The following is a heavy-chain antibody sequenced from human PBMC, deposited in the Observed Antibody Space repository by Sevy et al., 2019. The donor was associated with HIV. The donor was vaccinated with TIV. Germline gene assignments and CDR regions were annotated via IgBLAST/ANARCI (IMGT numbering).Heavy chain of an antibody. D-gene: IGHD1-26*01. CDR2: INYSGST. CDR3: ARGKMGARVVFGFDI. CDR1: GGSISSYY. Sequence: SETLSLTCTVSGGSISSYYWSWIRQPPGKGLEWIGYINYSGSTNYNPPLKSRVTISVDTSKHQFSLKLSSGTAAETAVYYCARGKMGARVVFGFDIWGQGTMVTVSS. V-gene: IGHV4-59*01. J-gene: IGHJ3*02.